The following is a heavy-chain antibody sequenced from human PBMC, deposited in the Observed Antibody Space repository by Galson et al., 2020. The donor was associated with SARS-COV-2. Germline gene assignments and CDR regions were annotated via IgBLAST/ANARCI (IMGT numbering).Heavy chain of an antibody. J-gene: IGHJ6*02. V-gene: IGHV3-30*03. CDR3: ARDLLRLWEFAYGMDV. CDR1: GFTFSSYG. Sequence: GESLKISCAASGFTFSSYGMHWVRQAPGQGLEWGAVISYDGSNKYYADSVKGRFTISSDNSKKTLYLQINSLRAKDTAVYYCARDLLRLWEFAYGMDVWGQGTTVTVSS. D-gene: IGHD3-16*01. CDR2: ISYDGSNK.